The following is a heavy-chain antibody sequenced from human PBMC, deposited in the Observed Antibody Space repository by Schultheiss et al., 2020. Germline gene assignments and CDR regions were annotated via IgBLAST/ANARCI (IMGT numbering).Heavy chain of an antibody. J-gene: IGHJ6*02. CDR2: IYYSGST. V-gene: IGHV4-34*01. CDR3: ARHLAYSVAGYYYYYGMDV. Sequence: SQTLSLTCAVYGGSFSGYYWSWIRQPAGKGLEWIGYIYYSGSTYYNPSLKSRVTISVDTSKNQFSLKLSSVTAADTAVYYCARHLAYSVAGYYYYYGMDVWGQGTTVTVSS. CDR1: GGSFSGYY. D-gene: IGHD6-19*01.